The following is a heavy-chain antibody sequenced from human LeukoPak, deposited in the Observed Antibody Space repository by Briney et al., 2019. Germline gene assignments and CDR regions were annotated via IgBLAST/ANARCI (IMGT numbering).Heavy chain of an antibody. J-gene: IGHJ4*02. CDR3: ARGIAGGYSYGLDY. CDR2: IYSAGST. D-gene: IGHD5-18*01. V-gene: IGHV3-66*02. Sequence: GGSLRLSCAASGFTVSSNYMSWVRQAPGKGLEWVSVIYSAGSTYYADSVKGRFTISRDNSKNTLYLQMNSLSAEDTAVYYCARGIAGGYSYGLDYWGQGTLVTVSS. CDR1: GFTVSSNY.